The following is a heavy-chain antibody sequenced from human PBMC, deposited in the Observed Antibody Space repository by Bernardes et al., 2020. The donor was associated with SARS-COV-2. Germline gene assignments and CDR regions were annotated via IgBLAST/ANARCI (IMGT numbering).Heavy chain of an antibody. Sequence: GSLRLSCAPSEFTFSSYAMSWVRQAPGKGLEWVSTISGSDGSTYYADSVKGRFTISRDKPKNTLYLQLSSLRADDTAVYYCAKGVAASTYYFDYWGQGTLV. CDR1: EFTFSSYA. D-gene: IGHD6-13*01. J-gene: IGHJ4*02. CDR2: ISGSDGST. CDR3: AKGVAASTYYFDY. V-gene: IGHV3-23*01.